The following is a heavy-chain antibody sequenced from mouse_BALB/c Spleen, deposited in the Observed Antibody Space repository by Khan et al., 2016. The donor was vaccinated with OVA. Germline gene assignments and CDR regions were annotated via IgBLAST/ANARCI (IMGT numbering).Heavy chain of an antibody. V-gene: IGHV3-2*02. Sequence: EVQLRESGPGLVKPSQSLSLTCTVTGYSITSDYAWNWIRQFPGNKLEWMGCISYSGSTNYSPSLKSRISITRDTSKNQFFLQLNSVTAEDTATYYCASELGRYYAMDYWGQGTSVTVSS. D-gene: IGHD4-1*01. CDR1: GYSITSDYA. CDR3: ASELGRYYAMDY. J-gene: IGHJ4*01. CDR2: ISYSGST.